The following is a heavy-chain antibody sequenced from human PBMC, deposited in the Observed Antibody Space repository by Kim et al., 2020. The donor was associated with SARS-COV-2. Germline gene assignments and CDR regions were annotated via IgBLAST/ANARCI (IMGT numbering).Heavy chain of an antibody. CDR2: IYYSGST. Sequence: SETLSLTCTVSGGSISSYYWSWIRQPPGKGLEWIGYIYYSGSTNYNPSLKSRVTISVDTSKNQFSLKLSSVTAADTAVYYCARGTVTTYYYYYGMDVWGQGTTVTVSS. CDR1: GGSISSYY. V-gene: IGHV4-59*13. J-gene: IGHJ6*02. D-gene: IGHD4-17*01. CDR3: ARGTVTTYYYYYGMDV.